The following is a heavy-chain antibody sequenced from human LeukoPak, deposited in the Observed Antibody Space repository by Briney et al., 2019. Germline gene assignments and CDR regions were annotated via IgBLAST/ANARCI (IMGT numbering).Heavy chain of an antibody. D-gene: IGHD3-9*01. J-gene: IGHJ4*02. Sequence: GGSLRLSCAASGFTFSSYWMSWVRQAPGKGLEWVANIKQDGSEKYYVDSVKGRFTISRDNAKNSLYLQMNSLRAEDTAVYYCARDRAWGLTGYTDYWGQGTLVTVSS. CDR2: IKQDGSEK. CDR3: ARDRAWGLTGYTDY. CDR1: GFTFSSYW. V-gene: IGHV3-7*01.